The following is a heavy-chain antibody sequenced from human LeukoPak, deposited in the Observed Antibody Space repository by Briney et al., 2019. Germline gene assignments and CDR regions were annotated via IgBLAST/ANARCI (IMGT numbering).Heavy chain of an antibody. D-gene: IGHD3-22*01. CDR1: GFTFSSYW. CDR2: IKQDGSEK. V-gene: IGHV3-7*01. J-gene: IGHJ4*02. CDR3: ARQLPTYYYDSSGYYEDY. Sequence: GGSLRLSCAASGFTFSSYWMSWVRQAPGKGLEWVANIKQDGSEKYYVDSVKGRFTISRDNAKNSLYLQMNSLRAEDTAVYYCARQLPTYYYDSSGYYEDYWGQGTLVTVSS.